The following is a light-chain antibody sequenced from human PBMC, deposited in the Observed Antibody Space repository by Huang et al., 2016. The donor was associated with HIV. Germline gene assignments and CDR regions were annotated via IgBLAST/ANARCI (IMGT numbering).Light chain of an antibody. CDR2: GAS. V-gene: IGKV3-11*01. Sequence: EIVLTQSPATLSLSPGERATLPCRASQSVSGNLAWYQQKPGQAPRLLIYGASTRASTIPARFSGSGSGTDFTLTISSLEPEDFAVYYCQQRANWPPTFGGGTKVEIK. CDR1: QSVSGN. CDR3: QQRANWPPT. J-gene: IGKJ4*01.